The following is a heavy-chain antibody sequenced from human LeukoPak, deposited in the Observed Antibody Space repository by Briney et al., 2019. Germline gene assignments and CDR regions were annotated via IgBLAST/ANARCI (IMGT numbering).Heavy chain of an antibody. CDR2: MNPNSGNT. CDR1: GYTFTSYD. J-gene: IGHJ6*04. D-gene: IGHD3-10*01. Sequence: ASVKVSCKASGYTFTSYDINWVRQATGQGLEWMGWMNPNSGNTGYAQKFQGRVTMTRNTSISTAYMELSSLRSEDTAVYYCARGGLLRFGINKYYYRMDVWGKGTTVTVSS. CDR3: ARGGLLRFGINKYYYRMDV. V-gene: IGHV1-8*01.